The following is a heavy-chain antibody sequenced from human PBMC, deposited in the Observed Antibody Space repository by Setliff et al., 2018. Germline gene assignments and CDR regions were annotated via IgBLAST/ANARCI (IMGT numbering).Heavy chain of an antibody. CDR3: ARNAAGLDS. CDR2: IDTSSTWI. V-gene: IGHV3-21*01. CDR1: GFSFTTYT. Sequence: PGGSLRLSCAASGFSFTTYTMNWIRQAPGQGLEWVSSIDTSSTWIYYADSVKGRFTISRDNAKNSLYLQMNSLRAEETAVYYCARNAAGLDSWGQGTLVTVSS. D-gene: IGHD3-10*01. J-gene: IGHJ4*02.